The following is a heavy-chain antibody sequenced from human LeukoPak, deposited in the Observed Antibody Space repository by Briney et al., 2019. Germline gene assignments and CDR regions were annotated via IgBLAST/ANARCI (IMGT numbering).Heavy chain of an antibody. Sequence: GGSLRLSCAASGFTFSSYWMSWVRQAPGKGLEWVANIKQDGSEKYYVDSVKGRFTISRDNAQNSLYLQMDSLRVEDTATYFCSRRESGSYWVYWGQGTLVTVSS. CDR2: IKQDGSEK. CDR1: GFTFSSYW. V-gene: IGHV3-7*01. CDR3: SRRESGSYWVY. D-gene: IGHD1-26*01. J-gene: IGHJ4*02.